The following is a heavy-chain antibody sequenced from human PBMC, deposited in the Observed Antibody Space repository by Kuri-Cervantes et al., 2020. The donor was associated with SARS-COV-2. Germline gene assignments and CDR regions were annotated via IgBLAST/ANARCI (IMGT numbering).Heavy chain of an antibody. CDR1: GGSFSGYY. J-gene: IGHJ2*01. CDR2: INHSGST. CDR3: ARELRASKYFDL. D-gene: IGHD2-21*01. V-gene: IGHV4-34*01. Sequence: SETLSLTCAVYGGSFSGYYWSWIRQPPGKGLEWIGEINHSGSTNYNPSLKSRVTISVDTSKNQFSLKLSSVTAADTAVYYCARELRASKYFDLWGRGTLVTVSS.